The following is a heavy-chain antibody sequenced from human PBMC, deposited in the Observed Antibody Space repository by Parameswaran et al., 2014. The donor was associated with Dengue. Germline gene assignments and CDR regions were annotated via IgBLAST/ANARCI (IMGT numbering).Heavy chain of an antibody. Sequence: WIRQPQEGLEWIGSMSYTGITYYNPSLKSRVTISEDTSNNQFFLKMRSVTASDTAVYYCARQDGNYFDFWGQGTLVTVSS. CDR2: MSYTGIT. V-gene: IGHV4-39*01. J-gene: IGHJ4*02. CDR3: ARQDGNYFDF. D-gene: IGHD5-24*01.